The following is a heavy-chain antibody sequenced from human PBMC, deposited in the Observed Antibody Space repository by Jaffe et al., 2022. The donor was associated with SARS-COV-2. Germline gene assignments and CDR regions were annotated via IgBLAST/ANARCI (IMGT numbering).Heavy chain of an antibody. J-gene: IGHJ6*02. V-gene: IGHV3-21*01. CDR2: ISSSSRYI. D-gene: IGHD1-26*01. CDR1: GFTFSSYS. CDR3: ARDVGSYKHKYGMDV. Sequence: EVQLVESGGGLVKPGGSLRLSCAASGFTFSSYSMNWVRQAPGKGLEWVSSISSSSRYIYYADSVKGRFTISRDNAKNSLYLQMNSLRAEDTAVYYCARDVGSYKHKYGMDVWGQGTTVTVSS.